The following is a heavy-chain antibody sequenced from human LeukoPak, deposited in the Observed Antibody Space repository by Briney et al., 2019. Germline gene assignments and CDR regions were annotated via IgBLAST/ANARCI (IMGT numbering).Heavy chain of an antibody. D-gene: IGHD4-11*01. J-gene: IGHJ4*02. CDR3: ARVLSTITAGRATSDY. CDR1: GFTFSDYW. V-gene: IGHV3-7*01. CDR2: IKGDGSEK. Sequence: GGSLRLSCAASGFTFSDYWMTWVRQAPGKGLEWVANIKGDGSEKYYVDSVKGRFTISRDNAKNSLYLQMNSLRAEDKAVYYCARVLSTITAGRATSDYWGQGTLATVSS.